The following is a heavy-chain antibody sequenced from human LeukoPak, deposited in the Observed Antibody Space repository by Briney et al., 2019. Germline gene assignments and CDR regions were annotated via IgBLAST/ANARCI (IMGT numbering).Heavy chain of an antibody. CDR1: GFTFSSYS. V-gene: IGHV3-21*01. CDR3: VREYCSGGSCSDAFDI. D-gene: IGHD2-15*01. Sequence: GGSLRLSCAASGFTFSSYSMNWVRQAPGKGLEWVSSISSSSSYIYYADSVKGRFTISRDNAKNSLFLQMNSLRAEDTAVYYCVREYCSGGSCSDAFDIWGQGTMVTVSS. J-gene: IGHJ3*02. CDR2: ISSSSSYI.